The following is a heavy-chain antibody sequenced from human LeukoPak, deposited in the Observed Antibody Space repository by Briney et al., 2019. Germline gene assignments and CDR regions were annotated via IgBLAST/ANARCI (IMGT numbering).Heavy chain of an antibody. V-gene: IGHV3-23*01. D-gene: IGHD3-10*01. J-gene: IGHJ4*02. CDR1: GFTFSSCG. CDR3: TTTYLLWFGELVDY. Sequence: PGGTLRLSCAASGFTFSSCGMSWVRQAPGKGLEWVSAISGSGSSTYYAASVKGRFTISRDNSKNTLYLQMNSLRAEDTAVYYCTTTYLLWFGELVDYWGQGTLVTVSS. CDR2: ISGSGSST.